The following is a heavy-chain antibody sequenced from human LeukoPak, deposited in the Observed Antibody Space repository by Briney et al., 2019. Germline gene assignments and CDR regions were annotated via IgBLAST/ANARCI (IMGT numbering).Heavy chain of an antibody. CDR1: GFIVSSNY. CDR3: AKDRNIVIIPAAIEGFDY. V-gene: IGHV3-53*01. Sequence: GGSLRLSCAASGFIVSSNYMSWVRQAPGKGLEWVSVIYSGGSTYYADSVKGRFTISRDNSKNTLYLQMNSLRAEDTAVYYCAKDRNIVIIPAAIEGFDYWGLGTLVTVAS. CDR2: IYSGGST. D-gene: IGHD2-2*01. J-gene: IGHJ4*02.